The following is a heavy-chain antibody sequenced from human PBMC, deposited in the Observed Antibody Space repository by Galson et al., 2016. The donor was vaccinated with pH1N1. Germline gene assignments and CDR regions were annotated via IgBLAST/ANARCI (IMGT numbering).Heavy chain of an antibody. CDR2: FAPEEGET. D-gene: IGHD2-8*02. CDR3: AAAYGSGDAWWGH. V-gene: IGHV1-24*01. J-gene: IGHJ4*02. Sequence: SVKVSCKVFGYTLTEASMHWVRQAPGKGLEWMGGFAPEEGETIYAQKFQNRVIMTEDKSTDTAYLALNSLRSEDTAMYYCAAAYGSGDAWWGHWGQGTLLTVSA. CDR1: GYTLTEAS.